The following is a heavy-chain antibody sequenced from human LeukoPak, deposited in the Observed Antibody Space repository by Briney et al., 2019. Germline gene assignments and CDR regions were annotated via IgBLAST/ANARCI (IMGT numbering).Heavy chain of an antibody. CDR3: AGASYDSSGVH. V-gene: IGHV4-39*07. CDR2: IYYSGST. CDR1: GGSISSSSYH. D-gene: IGHD3-22*01. J-gene: IGHJ4*02. Sequence: ASETLSLTCTVSGGSISSSSYHWGWIRQPPGKGLEWIGSIYYSGSTYYNPSLKSRVTISVDTSKNQFSLKLSSVTAADTAVYYCAGASYDSSGVHWGQGTLVTVSS.